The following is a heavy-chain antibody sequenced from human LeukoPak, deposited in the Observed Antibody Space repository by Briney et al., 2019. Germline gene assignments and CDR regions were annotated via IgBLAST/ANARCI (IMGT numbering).Heavy chain of an antibody. V-gene: IGHV3-7*01. CDR1: GFTFSSYW. J-gene: IGHJ4*02. CDR2: IKQDGSEK. CDR3: ARNKLALPGGY. Sequence: PGGSLRLSCAASGFTFSSYWMSWVRQAPGKGLEWVANIKQDGSEKYYLDSVKGRFTISRANAKNSLYLPMNRLRAEDTAVSYCARNKLALPGGYWGQGTLVTVSS. D-gene: IGHD1-7*01.